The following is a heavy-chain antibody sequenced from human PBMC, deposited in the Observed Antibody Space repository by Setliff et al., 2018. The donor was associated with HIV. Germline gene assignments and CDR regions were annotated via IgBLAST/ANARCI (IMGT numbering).Heavy chain of an antibody. V-gene: IGHV4-34*01. CDR1: GGSLSGHY. CDR2: INHSGKT. Sequence: PSETLSLTCAVYGGSLSGHYWTWIRQPPGEGLEWIGEINHSGKTNYNPSLKSRVTISVDTSNSQVSLRLTSVTAADTAIYYCAREKQQYYDLLTGYDYYYGMDVWGQGTSVTVSS. J-gene: IGHJ6*02. CDR3: AREKQQYYDLLTGYDYYYGMDV. D-gene: IGHD3-9*01.